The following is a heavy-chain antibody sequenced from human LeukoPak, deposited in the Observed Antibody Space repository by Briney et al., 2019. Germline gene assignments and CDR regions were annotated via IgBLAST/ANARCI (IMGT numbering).Heavy chain of an antibody. CDR3: ARRLTTGNVDY. D-gene: IGHD4-17*01. Sequence: SETLSLTCTVSGDSISSYYWSWIRQPPGKGLEWIGYIYYSGSTNYNPSLKSRVTISVDKSKNQFSLKLSSVTAADTAVYYCARRLTTGNVDYWGQGTLVTVSS. CDR1: GDSISSYY. CDR2: IYYSGST. J-gene: IGHJ4*02. V-gene: IGHV4-59*12.